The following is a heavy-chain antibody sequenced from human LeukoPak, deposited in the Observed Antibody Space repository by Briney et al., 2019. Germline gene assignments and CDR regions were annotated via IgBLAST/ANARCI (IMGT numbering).Heavy chain of an antibody. Sequence: PGGSLRLSCAASGFTFSSYAMSWVRQAPGKGLEWVSAISGSGGSTYYADSVKGRFTISRDNSKNTLYLQMNSLRAEDTAVYYCAKPRCYDGPLNWYFDLWGRGTLVTVSS. CDR1: GFTFSSYA. J-gene: IGHJ2*01. D-gene: IGHD2-2*01. V-gene: IGHV3-23*01. CDR3: AKPRCYDGPLNWYFDL. CDR2: ISGSGGST.